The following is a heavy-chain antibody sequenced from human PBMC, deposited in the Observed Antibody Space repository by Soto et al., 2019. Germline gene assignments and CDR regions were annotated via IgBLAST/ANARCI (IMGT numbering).Heavy chain of an antibody. CDR3: ARDNYGSGSYSPFDY. CDR2: IFYRGST. D-gene: IGHD3-10*01. CDR1: GGSVSSVNAY. J-gene: IGHJ4*02. V-gene: IGHV4-30-4*01. Sequence: SETLSLTCNVCGGSVSSVNAYWTWIRQPPGKGLEWIGYIFYRGSTSYNPSLRSRVSISMDTSKNQFSLTLSSVTAADTAVYYCARDNYGSGSYSPFDYWGPGTLVTVSP.